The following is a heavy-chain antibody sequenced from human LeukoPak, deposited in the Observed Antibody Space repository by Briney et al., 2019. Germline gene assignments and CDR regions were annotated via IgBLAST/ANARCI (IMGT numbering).Heavy chain of an antibody. Sequence: PGGSLRLSCAASGFTFSSYWMHWVRQAPGKGLVWVSRINSDGSSTSYADSVKGRFTISRDNAKNSLYLQMNSLRAEDTALYYCAKDMIDSSGLGYGMDVWGQGTTVTVSS. J-gene: IGHJ6*02. CDR3: AKDMIDSSGLGYGMDV. CDR1: GFTFSSYW. D-gene: IGHD3-22*01. V-gene: IGHV3-74*01. CDR2: INSDGSST.